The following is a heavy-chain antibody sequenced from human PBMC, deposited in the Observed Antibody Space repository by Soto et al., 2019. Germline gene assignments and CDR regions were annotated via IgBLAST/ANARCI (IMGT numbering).Heavy chain of an antibody. V-gene: IGHV3-30-3*01. D-gene: IGHD4-17*01. CDR2: ISYDGSNK. CDR3: ARDGDYGDYFCMDV. CDR1: GFTFSSYA. J-gene: IGHJ6*02. Sequence: GGSLRLSCAASGFTFSSYAMHWVRQAPGKGLEWVAVISYDGSNKYYADSVKGRFTISRDNSKNTLYLQMNSLRAEDTAVYYCARDGDYGDYFCMDVWGQGTTVTVSS.